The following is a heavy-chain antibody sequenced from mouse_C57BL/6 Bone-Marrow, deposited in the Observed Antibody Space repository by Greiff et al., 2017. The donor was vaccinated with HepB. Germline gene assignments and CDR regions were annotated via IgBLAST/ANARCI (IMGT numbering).Heavy chain of an antibody. Sequence: VQLQESDAELVKPGASVKISCKVSGYTFTDHTIHWMKQRPEQGLEWIGYIYPRDGSTKYNEKFKGKATLTADKSSSTAYMQLNSLTSEDSAVYICARELRLRSAWFAYWGQGTLVTVSA. CDR2: IYPRDGST. D-gene: IGHD3-2*02. V-gene: IGHV1-78*01. J-gene: IGHJ3*01. CDR3: ARELRLRSAWFAY. CDR1: GYTFTDHT.